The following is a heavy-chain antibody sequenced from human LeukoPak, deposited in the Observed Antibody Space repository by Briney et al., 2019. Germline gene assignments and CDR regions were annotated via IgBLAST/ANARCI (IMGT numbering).Heavy chain of an antibody. V-gene: IGHV1-18*01. J-gene: IGHJ5*02. D-gene: IGHD6-19*01. CDR2: ISAYNGNT. Sequence: WASVKVSCKASGYTFTSYGISWVRQAPGQGLEWMGWISAYNGNTNYAQKLQGRVTMTTDTSASTAYMELRSLRSDDTAVYYCARSIAVAVWFDPWGQGTLVTVSS. CDR3: ARSIAVAVWFDP. CDR1: GYTFTSYG.